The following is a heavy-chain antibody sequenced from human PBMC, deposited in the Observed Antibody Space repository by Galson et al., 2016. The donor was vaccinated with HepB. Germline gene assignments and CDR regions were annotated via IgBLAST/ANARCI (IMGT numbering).Heavy chain of an antibody. Sequence: ETLSLTCAVYGGSFSDYYWGWIRQSPGKGLGWIGEINHIGSTTYNPSLKSRVTISIDTSKNHLSLKLNSVTAADTAVYYCARGRQDFWSGYYFDYWGQGTLVTVSS. CDR2: INHIGST. CDR1: GGSFSDYY. V-gene: IGHV4-34*01. CDR3: ARGRQDFWSGYYFDY. J-gene: IGHJ4*02. D-gene: IGHD3-3*01.